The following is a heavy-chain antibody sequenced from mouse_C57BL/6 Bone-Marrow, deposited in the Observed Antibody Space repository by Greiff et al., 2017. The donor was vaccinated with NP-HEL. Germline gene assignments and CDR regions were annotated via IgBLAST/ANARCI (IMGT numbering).Heavy chain of an antibody. V-gene: IGHV1-64*01. CDR2: IHPNSGST. Sequence: QVQLQQPGAELVKPGASVKLSCKASGYTFTSYWMHWVKQRPGQGLEWIGMIHPNSGSTKYNEKFKSKATLTVDKASSTAYMQLSSLTSEDSAVYYCARDYYAMDYWGQGTSVTVSS. CDR3: ARDYYAMDY. J-gene: IGHJ4*01. CDR1: GYTFTSYW.